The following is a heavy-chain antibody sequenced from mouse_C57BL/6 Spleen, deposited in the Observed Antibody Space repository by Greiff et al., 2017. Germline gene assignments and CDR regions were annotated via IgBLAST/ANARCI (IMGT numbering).Heavy chain of an antibody. CDR3: ARIGSVGSSYFGY. CDR2: IYPSDSEN. Sequence: QVQLQQPGAELVRPGSSVKLSCKASGYTFTSYWMDWVKQRPGQGLEWIGNIYPSDSENHYNQKFKDKATLTVDKSSSTAYMQLSSLTSEDSAVYYCARIGSVGSSYFGYWGQGTTLTVSS. CDR1: GYTFTSYW. J-gene: IGHJ2*01. D-gene: IGHD1-1*01. V-gene: IGHV1-61*01.